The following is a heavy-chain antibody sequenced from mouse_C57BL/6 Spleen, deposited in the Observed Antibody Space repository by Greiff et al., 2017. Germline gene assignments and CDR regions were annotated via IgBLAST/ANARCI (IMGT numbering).Heavy chain of an antibody. V-gene: IGHV1-15*01. CDR3: TRSEYYGSSYGWFAY. CDR2: IDPETGGT. J-gene: IGHJ3*01. Sequence: QVQLQQSGAELVRPGASVTLSCKASGYTFTDYEMHWVKQTPVHGLEWIGAIDPETGGTAYNQQFQGKDILTADKSSSTAYMELRSLTSEDSAVYYCTRSEYYGSSYGWFAYWGQGTLVTVSA. D-gene: IGHD1-1*01. CDR1: GYTFTDYE.